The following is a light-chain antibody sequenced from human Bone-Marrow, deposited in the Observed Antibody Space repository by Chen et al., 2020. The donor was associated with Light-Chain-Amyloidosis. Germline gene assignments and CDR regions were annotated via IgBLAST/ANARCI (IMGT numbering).Light chain of an antibody. CDR2: EVT. V-gene: IGLV2-14*01. CDR1: SSDVAGDNH. J-gene: IGLJ1*01. CDR3: SSYTITNALV. Sequence: QYALTQPASVSRSPGPSITISCTGTSSDVAGDNHVSWYQQHPDKAPKLMIYEVTNRPSWVPDRFSGSKSDNTASLTISGLQTEDEADYFCSSYTITNALVFGSGTRVTVL.